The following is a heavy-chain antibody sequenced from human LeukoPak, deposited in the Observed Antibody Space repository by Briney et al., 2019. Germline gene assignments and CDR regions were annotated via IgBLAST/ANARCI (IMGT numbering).Heavy chain of an antibody. CDR1: GGSFSGYY. Sequence: SETLSLTCAVYGGSFSGYYWSWIRQPPGKGLEWIGEINHSGSTNYNPSLKSRVTISVDTSKNQFSLKLSSATAADTAVYYCARSGYQLLASNWFDPWGQGTLVTVSS. V-gene: IGHV4-34*01. D-gene: IGHD2-2*01. J-gene: IGHJ5*02. CDR2: INHSGST. CDR3: ARSGYQLLASNWFDP.